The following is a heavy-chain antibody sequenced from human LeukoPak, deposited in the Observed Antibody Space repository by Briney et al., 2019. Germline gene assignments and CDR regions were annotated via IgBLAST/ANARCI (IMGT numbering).Heavy chain of an antibody. CDR3: ATFLPNYYDSSGYYLDI. D-gene: IGHD3-22*01. CDR2: FDPEDGET. CDR1: GYTFTSYY. V-gene: IGHV1-24*01. Sequence: ASVTVSCKASGYTFTSYYMHWVRQAPGKGLEWMGGFDPEDGETIYAQKFQGRVTMTEDTSTDTAYMELSSLRSEDTAVYYCATFLPNYYDSSGYYLDIWGQGTMVTVSS. J-gene: IGHJ3*02.